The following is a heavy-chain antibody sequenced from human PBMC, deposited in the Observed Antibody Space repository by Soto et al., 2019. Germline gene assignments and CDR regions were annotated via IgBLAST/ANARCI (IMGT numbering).Heavy chain of an antibody. CDR1: GFTFSDQW. D-gene: IGHD5-12*01. V-gene: IGHV3-7*05. J-gene: IGHJ4*02. CDR2: INQDGSEK. Sequence: GGSLRLSCAASGFTFSDQWMSWVRQAPGKGLESVANINQDGSEKYYVDSVKGRLTISRDNAKNSLYLQMDSLRAEDTAVYYCARAVRDYDYKATLWGQGTLVTVSS. CDR3: ARAVRDYDYKATL.